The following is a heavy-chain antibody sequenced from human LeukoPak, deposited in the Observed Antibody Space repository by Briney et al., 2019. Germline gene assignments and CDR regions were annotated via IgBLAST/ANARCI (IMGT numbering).Heavy chain of an antibody. CDR3: AREFKYGDYDY. CDR1: GFTFSSYA. CDR2: ISGSGGSK. J-gene: IGHJ4*02. D-gene: IGHD4-17*01. V-gene: IGHV3-23*01. Sequence: GGSLRLSCAASGFTFSSYAMSWVRQAPGKGLEGVSAISGSGGSKYYADSVKGRFTISRDNSKNTLYLQMNSLRAEDTAVYYCAREFKYGDYDYWGQGTLVTVSS.